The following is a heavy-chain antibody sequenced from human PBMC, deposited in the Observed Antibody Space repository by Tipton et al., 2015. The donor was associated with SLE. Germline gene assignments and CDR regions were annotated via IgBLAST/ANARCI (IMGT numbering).Heavy chain of an antibody. D-gene: IGHD2/OR15-2a*01. CDR3: ARDHFGFDL. CDR1: GGSISRFY. J-gene: IGHJ3*01. V-gene: IGHV3-53*04. CDR2: IYSGGST. Sequence: GLVKPSETLSLNCTVSGGSISRFYWSWVRQPPGKGPEWVSVIYSGGSTYYADYVKGRFTLSRDLSKNTLYLQMNSLRAEDTAVYYCARDHFGFDLWGQGTMVTVAS.